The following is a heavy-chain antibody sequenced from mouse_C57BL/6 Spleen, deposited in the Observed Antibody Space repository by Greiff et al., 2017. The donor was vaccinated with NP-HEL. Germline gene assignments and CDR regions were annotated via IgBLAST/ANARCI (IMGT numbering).Heavy chain of an antibody. CDR1: GYTFTSYW. D-gene: IGHD2-1*01. Sequence: VHLVESGAELVRPGSSVKLSCKASGYTFTSYWMDWVKQRPGQGLEWIGNIYPSDSETHYNQKFKDKATLTVDKSSSTAYMQLSSLTSEDSAVYYCARSYGNPYYFDYWGQGTTLTVSS. J-gene: IGHJ2*01. CDR2: IYPSDSET. CDR3: ARSYGNPYYFDY. V-gene: IGHV1-61*01.